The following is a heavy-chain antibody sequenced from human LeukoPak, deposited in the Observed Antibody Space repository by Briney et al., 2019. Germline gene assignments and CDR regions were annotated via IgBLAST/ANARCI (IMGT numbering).Heavy chain of an antibody. CDR1: GFSFISYG. J-gene: IGHJ4*02. Sequence: PGGSLRLPCAASGFSFISYGMHWVRQAPGKGLEWVGVISDDGSNKKYADSVKGRFTISRDNSKDTLYLQMNSLRDEDTAVYYCAKRPSDYGDYVTYFDYWGQGTLVTVSS. V-gene: IGHV3-30*18. D-gene: IGHD4-17*01. CDR3: AKRPSDYGDYVTYFDY. CDR2: ISDDGSNK.